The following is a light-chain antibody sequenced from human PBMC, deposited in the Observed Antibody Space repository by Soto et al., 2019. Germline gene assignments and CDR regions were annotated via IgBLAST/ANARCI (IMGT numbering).Light chain of an antibody. J-gene: IGLJ2*01. CDR1: SGSIASNY. CDR3: QTYDSNNVI. Sequence: NFMLTQPHSLSGSPGKTVIISCTGSSGSIASNYVQWYQQRPGSAPTTVIYDDTHRPSGVPDRFSGSIDKSSNSASLTISGLKIEDEADYYCQTYDSNNVIFGGGTKLTV. V-gene: IGLV6-57*02. CDR2: DDT.